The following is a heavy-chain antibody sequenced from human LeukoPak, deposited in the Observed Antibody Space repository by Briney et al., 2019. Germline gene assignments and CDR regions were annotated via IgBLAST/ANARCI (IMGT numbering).Heavy chain of an antibody. CDR2: ITHSGST. CDR1: SGSFSSHY. Sequence: SETLSLTCAVYSGSFSSHYWSWIRQPPGKGLEWIGEITHSGSTNYNPSLKSRVTISVDTSKNQFSLKLSSVTAADTAVYYCAKSMDILTGYLWSLDYWGQGTLVTVSS. J-gene: IGHJ4*02. D-gene: IGHD3-9*01. CDR3: AKSMDILTGYLWSLDY. V-gene: IGHV4-34*01.